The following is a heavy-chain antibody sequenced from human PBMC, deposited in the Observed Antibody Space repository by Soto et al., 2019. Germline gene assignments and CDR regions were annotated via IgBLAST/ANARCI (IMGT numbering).Heavy chain of an antibody. V-gene: IGHV3-30-3*01. CDR2: ISYDGSNK. CDR3: ATWRVGYAWNDFDY. J-gene: IGHJ4*02. Sequence: QVQLVESGGGVVQPGRSLRLSCAASGFTFSSYAMHWVRQAPGKGLEWVAVISYDGSNKYYADSVKGRFTISRDNSRNTLYLQMHSLRAEDTAVYYCATWRVGYAWNDFDYWGQGTLVTVSS. D-gene: IGHD1-1*01. CDR1: GFTFSSYA.